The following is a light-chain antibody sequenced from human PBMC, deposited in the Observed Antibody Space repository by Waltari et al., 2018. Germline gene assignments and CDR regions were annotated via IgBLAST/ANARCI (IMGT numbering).Light chain of an antibody. Sequence: QSVLTQPPSVSGAPGQRVTISCTGSSSNIGAGYDVNWYQLLPGTAPKLLIYGINNRPSGVPDRFSGSRSATSASLAISGLQAEDEAYYYCQSSDRTLYGVVFGGGTKLTVL. V-gene: IGLV1-40*01. CDR1: SSNIGAGYD. CDR2: GIN. CDR3: QSSDRTLYGVV. J-gene: IGLJ2*01.